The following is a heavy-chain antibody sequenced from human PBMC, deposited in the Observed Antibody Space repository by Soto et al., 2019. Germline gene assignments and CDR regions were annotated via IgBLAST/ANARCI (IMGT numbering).Heavy chain of an antibody. CDR1: GGTFSSYA. CDR2: IIPIFGTA. CDR3: ARRSSLIGYSYGHGYYYGMDV. Sequence: QVQLVQSGAEVKKPGSSVKVSCKASGGTFSSYAISWVRQAPGQGLEWMGGIIPIFGTANYAQKFQGRVTITADESTSTAYMELSSLRSEDTAVYYCARRSSLIGYSYGHGYYYGMDVWGQGTTVTVSS. V-gene: IGHV1-69*01. J-gene: IGHJ6*02. D-gene: IGHD5-18*01.